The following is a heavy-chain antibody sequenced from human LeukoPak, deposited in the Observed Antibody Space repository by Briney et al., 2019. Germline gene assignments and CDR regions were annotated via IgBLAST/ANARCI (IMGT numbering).Heavy chain of an antibody. CDR3: AKGPPGNWNVVEAYFAD. Sequence: PGGSLRLSCAASGFTFSDYYMSWIRQAPGKGLEWVSYISSSGSIIYYADSVKGRFTISRDNSKNTLYLQMKSLRAEDTAVYYCAKGPPGNWNVVEAYFADWGQGTLVTVSS. CDR2: ISSSGSII. D-gene: IGHD1-1*01. CDR1: GFTFSDYY. V-gene: IGHV3-11*04. J-gene: IGHJ4*02.